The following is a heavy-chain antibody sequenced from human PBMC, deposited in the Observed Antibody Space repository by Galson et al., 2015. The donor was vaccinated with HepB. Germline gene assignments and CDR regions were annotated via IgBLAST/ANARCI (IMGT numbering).Heavy chain of an antibody. J-gene: IGHJ4*02. CDR3: ARDRGGEIFGVVITLYYFDL. CDR1: GFTFRKSA. D-gene: IGHD3-3*01. V-gene: IGHV3-30*04. Sequence: SLRLSCAASGFTFRKSAMHWARQTPGKGLEWVAAVSDDGTKQHYADSVRGRFTISRDNSNNTLDLQLNSLRAEDTAVYFCARDRGGEIFGVVITLYYFDLWGQGTLVTVSS. CDR2: VSDDGTKQ.